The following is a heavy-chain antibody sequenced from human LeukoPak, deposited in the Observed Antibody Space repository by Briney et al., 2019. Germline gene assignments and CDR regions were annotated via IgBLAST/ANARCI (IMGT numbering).Heavy chain of an antibody. Sequence: ASVKVSCKVSGYTLTELSMHWVRQAPGKGLEWMGGFDPEDGETIYAQKFQGRVTMTEDTSTDTAYMELSSLRSEDTAVYYCATDEALPTRTGYYYYGMDVWGQGTTVTVSS. D-gene: IGHD1-14*01. CDR2: FDPEDGET. CDR1: GYTLTELS. J-gene: IGHJ6*02. V-gene: IGHV1-24*01. CDR3: ATDEALPTRTGYYYYGMDV.